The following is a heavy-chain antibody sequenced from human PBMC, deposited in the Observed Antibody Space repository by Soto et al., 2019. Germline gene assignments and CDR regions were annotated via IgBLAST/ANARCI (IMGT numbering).Heavy chain of an antibody. V-gene: IGHV1-2*04. CDR2: INPKSGGT. CDR3: ASHPVSGSLHFDS. Sequence: GASVKVSCKASGYSFTDYHIHWVRQAPGQGLEWLGRINPKSGGTSTAQKFQGWVTMTTDTSISTASMELTRLTSDDTAIYYCASHPVSGSLHFDSWGQGTLVTVSS. J-gene: IGHJ4*02. CDR1: GYSFTDYH. D-gene: IGHD1-26*01.